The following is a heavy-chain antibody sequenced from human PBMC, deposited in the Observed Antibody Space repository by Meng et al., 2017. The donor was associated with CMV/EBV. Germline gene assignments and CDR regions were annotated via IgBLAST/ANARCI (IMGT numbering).Heavy chain of an antibody. V-gene: IGHV3-7*01. Sequence: GESLKISCAASGFTVSSNYMSWVRQAPGKGLEWVANIKQDGSEKYYVDSVKGRFTISRDNAKNSLYLQMNSLRAEDTAVYYCARDRWVGATRFFQHWGQGTLVTVSS. CDR3: ARDRWVGATRFFQH. CDR2: IKQDGSEK. D-gene: IGHD1-26*01. J-gene: IGHJ1*01. CDR1: GFTVSSNY.